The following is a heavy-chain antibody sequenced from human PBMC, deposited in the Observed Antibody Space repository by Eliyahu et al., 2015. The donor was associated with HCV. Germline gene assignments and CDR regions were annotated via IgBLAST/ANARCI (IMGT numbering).Heavy chain of an antibody. D-gene: IGHD3-3*01. J-gene: IGHJ6*02. CDR1: SSYA. CDR3: ATNYDFWSGYYTSYYYGMDV. V-gene: IGHV3-30*04. Sequence: SSYAMHWVRQAPGKGLEWVAVISYDGSNKYYADSVKGRFTISRDNSKNTLYLQMNSLRAEDTAVYYCATNYDFWSGYYTSYYYGMDVWGQGTTVTVSS. CDR2: ISYDGSNK.